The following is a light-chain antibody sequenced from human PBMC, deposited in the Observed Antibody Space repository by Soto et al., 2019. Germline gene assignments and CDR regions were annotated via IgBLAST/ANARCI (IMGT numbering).Light chain of an antibody. Sequence: DGVMTQSPDSLAVSLGGRATISCKSAQSLLHSTNNRNYLAWFQHRPGQPPKLLIYWASLRESGVPDRFSGSGSGTDFTLTLTSLQAEDLAAYYCHQYLTNSWTFGQGTKVEIK. J-gene: IGKJ1*01. CDR2: WAS. V-gene: IGKV4-1*01. CDR3: HQYLTNSWT. CDR1: QSLLHSTNNRNY.